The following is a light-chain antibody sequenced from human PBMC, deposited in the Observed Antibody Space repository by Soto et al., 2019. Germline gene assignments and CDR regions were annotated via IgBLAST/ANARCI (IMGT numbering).Light chain of an antibody. CDR1: SGSVSASYY. CDR3: VLYMGGGIPM. CDR2: STN. J-gene: IGLJ3*02. Sequence: QAVVTQEPSFSVSPGGTVTLTCGLSSGSVSASYYPSWYQQTPGQAPRTLIYSTNTRSSGVPDRFSGSILGSKAALTITGAQADDESDYYCVLYMGGGIPMFGGGTKLTVL. V-gene: IGLV8-61*01.